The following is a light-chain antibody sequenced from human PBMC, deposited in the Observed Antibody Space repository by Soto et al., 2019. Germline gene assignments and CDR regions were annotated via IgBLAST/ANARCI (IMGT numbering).Light chain of an antibody. J-gene: IGLJ2*01. CDR3: QAWDSSHVV. CDR2: QDN. V-gene: IGLV3-1*01. Sequence: SYELTQPPSVSVSPGQTASITCSGNKLGDKYACWYQQKPGQYPVMVIYQDNKRPSGISERFSGSNSGNTATLTISGTQSLDEDDYYCQAWDSSHVVFGGGTKVTVL. CDR1: KLGDKY.